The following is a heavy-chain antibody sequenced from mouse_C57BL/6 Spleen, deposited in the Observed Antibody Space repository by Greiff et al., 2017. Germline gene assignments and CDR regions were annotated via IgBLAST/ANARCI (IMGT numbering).Heavy chain of an antibody. CDR2: ISYSGST. CDR1: GYSITSDY. V-gene: IGHV3-8*01. CDR3: ARRAHYYGGSYDWYFDV. J-gene: IGHJ1*03. D-gene: IGHD1-1*01. Sequence: DVKLQESGPGLAKPSQTLSLTCSVTGYSITSDYWNWIRKFPGNKLEYMGYISYSGSTYYNPSLKSRISITRDTSKNQYYLQLNSVTTEDTATYDCARRAHYYGGSYDWYFDVWGTGTTVTVAS.